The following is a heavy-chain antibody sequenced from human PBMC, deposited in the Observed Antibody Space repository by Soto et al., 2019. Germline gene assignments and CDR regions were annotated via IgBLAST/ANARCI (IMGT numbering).Heavy chain of an antibody. Sequence: ASVKVSCKASGYTFTSYAMHWVRQAPGQRLEWMGWINAGNGNTKYSRKFQGRVTITRDTSASTAYMELSSLRSEDTAVYYCARANGCTNGVCYTGSLDYWGQGTLVTVSS. J-gene: IGHJ4*02. CDR2: INAGNGNT. CDR3: ARANGCTNGVCYTGSLDY. CDR1: GYTFTSYA. D-gene: IGHD2-8*01. V-gene: IGHV1-3*01.